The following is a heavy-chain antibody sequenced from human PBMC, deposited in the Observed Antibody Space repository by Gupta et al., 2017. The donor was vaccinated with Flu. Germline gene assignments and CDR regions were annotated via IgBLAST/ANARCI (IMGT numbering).Heavy chain of an antibody. D-gene: IGHD4-17*01. CDR3: AKDRGDYFVKRPYYFDY. Sequence: QVQLVESGGGVVQPGRSLRLSCAASGFTFSSYGMDWVRQAPGKGLEWVAVISYDGSNKYYADSVKGRFTISRDNSKNTLYLQMNSLRAEDTAVYYCAKDRGDYFVKRPYYFDYWGQGTLVTVSS. CDR2: ISYDGSNK. V-gene: IGHV3-30*18. J-gene: IGHJ4*02. CDR1: GFTFSSYG.